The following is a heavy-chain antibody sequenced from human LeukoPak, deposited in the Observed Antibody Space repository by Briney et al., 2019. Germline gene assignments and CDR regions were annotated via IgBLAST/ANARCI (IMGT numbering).Heavy chain of an antibody. Sequence: SETLSLSCTVSGGSISSPNYYWGWIRQPPGKGLESIGTISFTGITYYNPSLKSRVTISVDTSKNQFSLKLSSVTAADTAVYYCARAAAAGNWFDPWGQGTLVTVSS. D-gene: IGHD6-13*01. CDR3: ARAAAAGNWFDP. CDR1: GGSISSPNYY. CDR2: ISFTGIT. J-gene: IGHJ5*02. V-gene: IGHV4-39*07.